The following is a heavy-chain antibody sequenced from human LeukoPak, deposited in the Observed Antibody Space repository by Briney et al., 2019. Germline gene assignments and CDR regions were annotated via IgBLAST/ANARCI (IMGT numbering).Heavy chain of an antibody. CDR2: ISWNSGSI. D-gene: IGHD2/OR15-2a*01. CDR1: GFTFDDYA. J-gene: IGHJ6*02. V-gene: IGHV3-9*01. CDR3: ARVYSNSPEYGMDV. Sequence: GGSLRLSCAASGFTFDDYAMHWVRQAPGKGLEWVSGISWNSGSIGYADSVKGRFTISRDNSKNTLYLQMNSLRAEDTAVYYCARVYSNSPEYGMDVWGQGTTVTVSS.